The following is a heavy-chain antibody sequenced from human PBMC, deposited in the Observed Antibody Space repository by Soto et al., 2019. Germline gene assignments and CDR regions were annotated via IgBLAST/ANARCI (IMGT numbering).Heavy chain of an antibody. CDR3: ARGTIFGVVIRYYYYGMDV. CDR1: GGTFSSYA. D-gene: IGHD3-3*01. V-gene: IGHV1-69*13. Sequence: SVKVSCKASGGTFSSYAISWVRQAPGQGLEWMGGIIPIFGTANYAQKFQGRVTITADESTSTAYMELSSLRSGDTAVYYCARGTIFGVVIRYYYYGMDVWGQGTTVTVSS. CDR2: IIPIFGTA. J-gene: IGHJ6*02.